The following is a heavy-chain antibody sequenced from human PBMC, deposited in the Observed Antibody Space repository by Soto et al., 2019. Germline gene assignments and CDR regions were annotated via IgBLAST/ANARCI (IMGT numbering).Heavy chain of an antibody. V-gene: IGHV4-34*01. CDR3: ARGRYYGSGSYRTGTTDSNWFDP. CDR1: GGSFSGYY. Sequence: SETLSLTCAVYGGSFSGYYWSWIRQPPGKGLEWIGEINHSGSTNYNPSLKSRVTISVDTSKNQFSLKLSSVTAADTAVYYCARGRYYGSGSYRTGTTDSNWFDPWGQGTLVTVSS. J-gene: IGHJ5*02. CDR2: INHSGST. D-gene: IGHD3-10*01.